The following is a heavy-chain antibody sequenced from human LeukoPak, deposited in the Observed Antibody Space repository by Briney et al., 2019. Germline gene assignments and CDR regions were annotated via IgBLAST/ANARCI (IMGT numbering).Heavy chain of an antibody. CDR3: AKEGDYDILTGYSLSDY. D-gene: IGHD3-9*01. J-gene: IGHJ4*02. V-gene: IGHV3-23*01. Sequence: GGSLRLSCAASGFTFSSYGMSWVRQAPGKGLEWVSAISGSGGSTYYADSVKGRFTISRDNSKNTLYLQMNSLRAEDTAVYYCAKEGDYDILTGYSLSDYWGQGTLVTVSS. CDR2: ISGSGGST. CDR1: GFTFSSYG.